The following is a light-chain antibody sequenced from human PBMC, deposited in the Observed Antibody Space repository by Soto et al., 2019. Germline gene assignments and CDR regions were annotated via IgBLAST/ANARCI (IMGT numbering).Light chain of an antibody. Sequence: QSVLTQPPSVSGAPGQKVTISCTGSSSNIGAGYDIHWYQQPPGTAPKLLIYGNNNRPSGVPDRFSGSKSGTSASLAITGLQAEDEADYYCQSSDSSLSRVFGTGTKLTVL. CDR2: GNN. V-gene: IGLV1-40*01. J-gene: IGLJ1*01. CDR3: QSSDSSLSRV. CDR1: SSNIGAGYD.